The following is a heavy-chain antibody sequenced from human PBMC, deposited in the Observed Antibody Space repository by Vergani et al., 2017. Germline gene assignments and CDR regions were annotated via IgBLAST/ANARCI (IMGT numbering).Heavy chain of an antibody. CDR1: GFSLSTSGVG. V-gene: IGHV4-61*08. J-gene: IGHJ4*02. CDR3: ARGWLWYYGSGSYYPFDY. Sequence: KESGPTLVKPTQTLTLTCTFSGFSLSTSGVGVGWIRQPPGKGLEWIGYIYYSGSTHSNPSLKSLVTISVDTSKNQFSLKLSSVTAADTAVYYCARGWLWYYGSGSYYPFDYWGQGTLVTVSS. D-gene: IGHD3-10*01. CDR2: IYYSGST.